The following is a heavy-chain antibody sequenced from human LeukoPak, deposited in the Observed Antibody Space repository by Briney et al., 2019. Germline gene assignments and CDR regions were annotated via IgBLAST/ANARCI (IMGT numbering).Heavy chain of an antibody. D-gene: IGHD6-6*01. Sequence: QTLSLTCAISGDSVSSDSTAWNWIRQSPSGGLEWLGRTYYGSKWYNDYAVSVKSRATVTPDTSKNQFSLHLSSVTPEDTAMYYCARGKAARGFDSWGQGTLVTVSS. CDR2: TYYGSKWYN. CDR3: ARGKAARGFDS. CDR1: GDSVSSDSTA. J-gene: IGHJ4*02. V-gene: IGHV6-1*01.